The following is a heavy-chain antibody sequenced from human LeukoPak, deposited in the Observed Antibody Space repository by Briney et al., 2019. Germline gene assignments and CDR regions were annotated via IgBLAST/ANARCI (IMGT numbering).Heavy chain of an antibody. V-gene: IGHV1-2*06. CDR2: INPNSGGT. CDR3: ARDYGDYFY. CDR1: GGAFSSYA. J-gene: IGHJ4*02. Sequence: VASVKVSCKASGGAFSSYAISWVRQAPGQGLEWMGRINPNSGGTNYAQKFQGRVTMTRDTSISTAYMELSRLRSDDTAVYYCARDYGDYFYWGQGTLVTVSS. D-gene: IGHD4-17*01.